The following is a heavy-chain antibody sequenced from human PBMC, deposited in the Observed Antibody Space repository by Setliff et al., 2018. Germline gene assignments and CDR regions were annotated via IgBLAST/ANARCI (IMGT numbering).Heavy chain of an antibody. Sequence: PGGSLRLSCAASGSTFSNAWVSWVRQAPGKGLEWVGRIKSKTDGGTTDYAAPGKGRFTISRDDSKNTLYLQMNSLKTEDTAVYYCTTGLLWFGESLDYWGQGTLVTVSS. D-gene: IGHD3-10*01. J-gene: IGHJ4*02. CDR2: IKSKTDGGTT. CDR1: GSTFSNAW. CDR3: TTGLLWFGESLDY. V-gene: IGHV3-15*01.